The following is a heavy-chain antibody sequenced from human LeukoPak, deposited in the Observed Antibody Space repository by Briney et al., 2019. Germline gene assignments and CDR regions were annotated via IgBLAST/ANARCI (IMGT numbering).Heavy chain of an antibody. J-gene: IGHJ2*01. CDR1: GGSISSYY. D-gene: IGHD3-22*01. CDR2: IYYSGST. V-gene: IGHV4-59*12. CDR3: ARGRDYYDSSGYYWYFDL. Sequence: PSETLSLTCIVSGGSISSYYWSWIRQPPGKGLEWIGYIYYSGSTNYNPSLKSRVTISVDTSKNQFSLKLSSVTAADTAVYYCARGRDYYDSSGYYWYFDLWGRGTLVTVSS.